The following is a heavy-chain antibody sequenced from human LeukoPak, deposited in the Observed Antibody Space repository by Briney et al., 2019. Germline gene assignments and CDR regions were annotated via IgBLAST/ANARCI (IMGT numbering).Heavy chain of an antibody. CDR3: ARHYLSDGILSTFDP. V-gene: IGHV4-4*02. J-gene: IGHJ5*02. D-gene: IGHD2/OR15-2a*01. CDR1: GGSISSSNW. CDR2: IYHSGST. Sequence: SGTLSLTCAVSGGSISSSNWWSWVRQPPGKGLEWIGEIYHSGSTNYNPSLKSRVTISVDKSKNQFSLKLSSVTAADTALYYCARHYLSDGILSTFDPWGQGTLVTVSS.